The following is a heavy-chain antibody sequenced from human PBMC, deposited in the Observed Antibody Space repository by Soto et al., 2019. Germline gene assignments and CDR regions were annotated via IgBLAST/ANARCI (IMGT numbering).Heavy chain of an antibody. Sequence: GASVKVSCKASGYTFTSYGISWVRQAPGQGLEWMGWISAYNGNTNYAQKLQGRVTMTTDTSTSTAYMELRSLRSDDTAVYYRARHDTTNGPYSSAWYPLSVYYYCYYDMDVWGQGTTVTVSS. CDR2: ISAYNGNT. CDR1: GYTFTSYG. J-gene: IGHJ6*02. V-gene: IGHV1-18*01. CDR3: ARHDTTNGPYSSAWYPLSVYYYCYYDMDV. D-gene: IGHD6-19*01.